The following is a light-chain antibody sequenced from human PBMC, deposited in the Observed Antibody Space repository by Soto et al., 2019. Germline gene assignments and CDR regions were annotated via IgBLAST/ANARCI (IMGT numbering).Light chain of an antibody. V-gene: IGKV3-15*01. Sequence: EIVMTQSPATLSVSPGERATLSCRASQSVSSNLAWYQQQPGQAPRLLIYGASTRATGIPARFSGSGSRTEFTLTISSQQSEDYAVYDCQQYNNWLTFGVGTKVEIK. CDR1: QSVSSN. J-gene: IGKJ4*01. CDR3: QQYNNWLT. CDR2: GAS.